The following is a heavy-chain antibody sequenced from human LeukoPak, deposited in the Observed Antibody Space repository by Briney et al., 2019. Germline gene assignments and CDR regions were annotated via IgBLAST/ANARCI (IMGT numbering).Heavy chain of an antibody. CDR2: IIPIFGTA. J-gene: IGHJ6*03. V-gene: IGHV1-69*06. D-gene: IGHD2-15*01. Sequence: GASVKVSCKASGYTFTGYYMHWVRQAPGQGLEWMGWIIPIFGTANYAQKFQGRVTITADKSTSTAYMELSSLRSEDTAVYYCARVGPDIVVVVAAPYYYYYMDVWGKGTTVTVSS. CDR3: ARVGPDIVVVVAAPYYYYYMDV. CDR1: GYTFTGYY.